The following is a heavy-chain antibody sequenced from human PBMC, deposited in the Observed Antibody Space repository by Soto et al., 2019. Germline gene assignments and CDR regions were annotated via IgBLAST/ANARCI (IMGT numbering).Heavy chain of an antibody. Sequence: QVQLQESGPGLVKPSETLSLTCTVSGGSISSFYWSWIRQPPGKGLEYIGYIHYSGSTNYSPSLKSRVNISLDTSKNHFSLKLTSVTPADTAVYYCARHLTGLDTWGQGTLVTVSS. V-gene: IGHV4-59*08. J-gene: IGHJ5*02. CDR3: ARHLTGLDT. CDR1: GGSISSFY. CDR2: IHYSGST.